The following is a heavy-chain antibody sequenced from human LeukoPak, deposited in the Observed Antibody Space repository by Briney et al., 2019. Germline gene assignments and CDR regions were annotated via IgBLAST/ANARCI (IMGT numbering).Heavy chain of an antibody. CDR2: LRKDATYS. Sequence: PGGSLRLSCAASGFPFSSYGMYWVRQTPDKGLQWVAYLRKDATYSNYADSVRGRFTISRDNSKNTLDLQMSILRAADTAVYYCARVRIAVAVSAFDIWGQGTMVTVSS. CDR1: GFPFSSYG. CDR3: ARVRIAVAVSAFDI. V-gene: IGHV3-30*02. J-gene: IGHJ3*02. D-gene: IGHD6-19*01.